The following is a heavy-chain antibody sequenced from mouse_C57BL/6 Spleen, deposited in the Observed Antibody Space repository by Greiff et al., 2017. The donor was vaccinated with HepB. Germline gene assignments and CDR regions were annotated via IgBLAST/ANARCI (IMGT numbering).Heavy chain of an antibody. CDR2: IYPGSGST. J-gene: IGHJ2*01. D-gene: IGHD2-5*01. CDR1: GYTFTSYW. Sequence: VQLQQPGAELVKPGASVKMSCKASGYTFTSYWITWVKQRPGQGLEWIGDIYPGSGSTNYNEKFKSKATLTVDTSSSTAYMQLSSLTSEDSAVYYWARSAYYSNLYYFDYWGQGTTLTVAS. V-gene: IGHV1-55*01. CDR3: ARSAYYSNLYYFDY.